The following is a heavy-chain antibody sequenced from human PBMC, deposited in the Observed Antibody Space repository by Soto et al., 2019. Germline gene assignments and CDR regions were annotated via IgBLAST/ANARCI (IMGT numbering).Heavy chain of an antibody. CDR1: GDSISSYY. CDR2: LYYGRSA. CDR3: ALCSMAVLPEY. D-gene: IGHD2-15*01. J-gene: IGHJ4*02. Sequence: QVQLQESGPGLVKPSETLSLTCAVSGDSISSYYCMWIRQPPGKGLESIGYLYYGRSANYNPSLKSRLTVPAHTTTNQCSLTLSSMTAVDTSVYYCALCSMAVLPEYWGQGTLVTVSS. V-gene: IGHV4-59*01.